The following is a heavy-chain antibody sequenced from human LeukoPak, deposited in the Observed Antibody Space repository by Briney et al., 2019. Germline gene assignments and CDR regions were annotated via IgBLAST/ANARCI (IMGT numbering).Heavy chain of an antibody. Sequence: SGTLSLTCAVSGFSISSGYYWVLIRQPPGEGVEWIGSIYHSGSTYYNPSLKSRVTISVDTSKNQFSLKLSSVTAADTAVYYCARGGAATGNFDYWGQGTLVTVSS. CDR3: ARGGAATGNFDY. V-gene: IGHV4-38-2*01. CDR2: IYHSGST. J-gene: IGHJ4*02. D-gene: IGHD2-15*01. CDR1: GFSISSGYY.